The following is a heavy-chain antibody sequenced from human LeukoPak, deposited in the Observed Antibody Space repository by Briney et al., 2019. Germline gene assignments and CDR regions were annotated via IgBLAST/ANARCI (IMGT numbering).Heavy chain of an antibody. Sequence: SETLSLTCTVSGGSISSYYWSWIRQPPGKGLEWIGFIYYSGSTNYNPSLKGRVTISVDTSKNQFSLKLSSVTAADTAVYYCARVGWSAYFDLWGRGTLVTVSS. CDR3: ARVGWSAYFDL. CDR1: GGSISSYY. J-gene: IGHJ2*01. CDR2: IYYSGST. D-gene: IGHD3-3*01. V-gene: IGHV4-59*01.